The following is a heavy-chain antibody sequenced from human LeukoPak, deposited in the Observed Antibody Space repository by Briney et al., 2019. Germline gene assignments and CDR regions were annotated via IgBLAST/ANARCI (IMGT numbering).Heavy chain of an antibody. V-gene: IGHV3-21*01. CDR2: INSGSTYT. J-gene: IGHJ4*02. CDR3: ARSLTTLTYEGY. D-gene: IGHD1-1*01. Sequence: GGSLRLSCAASGFTLSNYAMSWVRQAPGKGLEWVSSINSGSTYTYYTESVKGRFTVSRDNAKNSLFLQMNSLRAEDTAIYYCARSLTTLTYEGYWGQGTLVTVSS. CDR1: GFTLSNYA.